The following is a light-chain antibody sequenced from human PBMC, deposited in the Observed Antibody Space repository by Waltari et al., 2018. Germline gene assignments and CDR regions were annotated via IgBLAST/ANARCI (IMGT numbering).Light chain of an antibody. CDR2: NVT. J-gene: IGLJ3*02. V-gene: IGLV2-14*03. CDR3: GLYTSSSTWV. CDR1: SRVLCRYNG. Sequence: SALTQPASVSGSPRQSISTSCTGTSRVLCRYNGVSWYQQLSGKAPKLIIYNVTKGPSGVSNRFSGSKSGDTASLTISALQAEDEADYYCGLYTSSSTWVFGGETEVTVL.